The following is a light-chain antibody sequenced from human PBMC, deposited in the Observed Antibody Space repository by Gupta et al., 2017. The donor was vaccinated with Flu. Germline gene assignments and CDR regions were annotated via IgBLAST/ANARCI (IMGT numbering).Light chain of an antibody. CDR2: DAS. V-gene: IGKV3-11*01. J-gene: IGKJ5*01. CDR3: QQRSNWPPIT. CDR1: QSIDSY. Sequence: ETVLTQSPATLSLSPGERATLSCRASQSIDSYLAWYQQKPGQAPRLLIYDASNRATGIPARFSGSGYGTDFTLTISSREPEDFAVYYCQQRSNWPPITFGQGTRVEIK.